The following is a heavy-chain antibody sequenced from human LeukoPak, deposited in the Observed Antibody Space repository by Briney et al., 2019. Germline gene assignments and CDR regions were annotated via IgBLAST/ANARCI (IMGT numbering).Heavy chain of an antibody. CDR3: ARGLRHCGRTSCFQPFDC. V-gene: IGHV4-59*01. CDR1: GGSISSYY. D-gene: IGHD2-2*01. J-gene: IGHJ4*02. Sequence: SETLSLTCTVSGGSISSYYWSWIRQPPGKGLEWIGYIYYSGSTNYNPSLKSRVTISVDTSKNQFSLKLSSVTAADTAMYYCARGLRHCGRTSCFQPFDCWGQGTLVTVSS. CDR2: IYYSGST.